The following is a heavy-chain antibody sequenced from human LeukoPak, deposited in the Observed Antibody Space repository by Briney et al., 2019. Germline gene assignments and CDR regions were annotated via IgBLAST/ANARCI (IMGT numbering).Heavy chain of an antibody. CDR2: IYYSGST. CDR1: GDSISSYF. D-gene: IGHD6-19*01. J-gene: IGHJ5*02. V-gene: IGHV4-59*08. CDR3: ARQRAYSSGWAQGRHCFDP. Sequence: SSETLSLPCTVSGDSISSYFWSWIRQPPGRGLEWIGYIYYSGSTNYNPSLKSRVTISVDTSKNQFSLKLSSVTAADTAVYYCARQRAYSSGWAQGRHCFDPRRHRTLVTVSS.